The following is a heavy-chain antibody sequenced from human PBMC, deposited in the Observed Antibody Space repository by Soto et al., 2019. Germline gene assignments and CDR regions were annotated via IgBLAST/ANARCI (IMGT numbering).Heavy chain of an antibody. J-gene: IGHJ6*02. V-gene: IGHV3-30*18. D-gene: IGHD3-3*01. Sequence: PGGSLRLSCAASGFIFSSYGMNWVRQAPGKGLEWVAVISFDGSFKYYADSVKGRFTISRDNSKNTLYLQMNSLRAEDTAVYYWAKERSQRGRGKSLLLETYHYYSYGMDVWVQGTTVTVSS. CDR1: GFIFSSYG. CDR2: ISFDGSFK. CDR3: AKERSQRGRGKSLLLETYHYYSYGMDV.